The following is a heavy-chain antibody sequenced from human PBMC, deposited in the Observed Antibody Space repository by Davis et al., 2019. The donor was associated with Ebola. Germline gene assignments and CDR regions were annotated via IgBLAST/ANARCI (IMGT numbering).Heavy chain of an antibody. J-gene: IGHJ6*02. CDR2: ISYDGSNK. CDR1: GFTFSSYA. CDR3: AREWYCSGGSCLLYYYCGMDV. Sequence: GESLKTPCASPGFTFSSYAMHRVRQAPGKGLEWAAVISYDGSNKYYADSVKGRFTISRDNSKNTLYLQMNSLRAEDTAVYYCAREWYCSGGSCLLYYYCGMDVWGQGTTVTVSS. V-gene: IGHV3-30-3*01. D-gene: IGHD2-15*01.